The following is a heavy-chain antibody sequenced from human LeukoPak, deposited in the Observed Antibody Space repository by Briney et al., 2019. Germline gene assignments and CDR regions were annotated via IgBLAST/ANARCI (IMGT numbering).Heavy chain of an antibody. V-gene: IGHV3-33*01. D-gene: IGHD4-23*01. CDR3: AREGGGYGGLNYYYYGMDV. CDR1: GFTFSSYG. Sequence: PGRSLRLSCAASGFTFSSYGMHWVRQAPGKGLEWVAVIWYDGSNKYYADSVKGRFTIPRDNSKNTLYLQMNSLRAEDTAVYYCAREGGGYGGLNYYYYGMDVWGQGTTVTVSS. J-gene: IGHJ6*02. CDR2: IWYDGSNK.